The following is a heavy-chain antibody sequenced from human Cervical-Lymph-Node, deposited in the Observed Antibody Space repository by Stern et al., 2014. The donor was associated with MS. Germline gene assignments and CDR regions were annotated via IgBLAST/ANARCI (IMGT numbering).Heavy chain of an antibody. D-gene: IGHD4-23*01. CDR1: GGSISSGDYS. J-gene: IGHJ4*02. V-gene: IGHV4-30-2*01. CDR3: ARIFGGNFDN. Sequence: VQLVESGSGLVKPSQTLSLTCAVSGGSISSGDYSWSWIRQPPGKSLEWIGYIVHSGSTYYNPSLKSRVSIPVDRSKNQFSLKLSSVTAADTAMYYCARIFGGNFDNWGQGTLVTVSS. CDR2: IVHSGST.